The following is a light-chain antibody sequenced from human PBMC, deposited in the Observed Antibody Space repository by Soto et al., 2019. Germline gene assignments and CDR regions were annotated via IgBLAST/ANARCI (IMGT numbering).Light chain of an antibody. CDR3: SSYAGSNVYV. J-gene: IGLJ1*01. CDR1: SSDVGGYNY. CDR2: EVN. Sequence: QSALTQPPSASGSPGQSVTISCTGTSSDVGGYNYVSWYQQHPGKAPKLMIYEVNRWPSGVPDRFSGSKSGNTASLTVSGLQAEDEADYYCSSYAGSNVYVFGTGTKLTVL. V-gene: IGLV2-8*01.